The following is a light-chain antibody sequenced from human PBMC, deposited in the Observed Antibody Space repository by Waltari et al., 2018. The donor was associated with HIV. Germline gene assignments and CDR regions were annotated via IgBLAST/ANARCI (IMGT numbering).Light chain of an antibody. CDR2: EAS. Sequence: IQMTQSPSSLSASVGDRVTITCRASQAMTSSVAWYQQKPGEAPKLLVFEASRLVSGVPSRFSGSGSGTSYTLTISNLQPEDFATYYCQQYYGMPPWTFGQGTEVEVK. CDR1: QAMTSS. CDR3: QQYYGMPPWT. J-gene: IGKJ1*01. V-gene: IGKV1-NL1*01.